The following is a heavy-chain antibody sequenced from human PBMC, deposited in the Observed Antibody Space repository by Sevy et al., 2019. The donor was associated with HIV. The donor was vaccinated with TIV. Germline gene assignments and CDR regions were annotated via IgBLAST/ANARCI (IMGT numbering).Heavy chain of an antibody. CDR1: GFTFTRYW. D-gene: IGHD2-21*01. CDR2: INEDGTEK. V-gene: IGHV3-7*01. CDR3: ARDVAAGDF. Sequence: GGSLRLSCAASGFTFTRYWMTWVRQSPGKGLQWLGNINEDGTEKYYRDSVRGRFTISRDNTKKSLHLQMNSLRVDDTGFYYSARDVAAGDFWGQGTLVTVSS. J-gene: IGHJ4*02.